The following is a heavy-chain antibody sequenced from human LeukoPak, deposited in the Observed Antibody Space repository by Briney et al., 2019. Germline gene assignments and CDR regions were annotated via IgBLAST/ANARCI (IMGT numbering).Heavy chain of an antibody. D-gene: IGHD3-9*01. CDR3: AKGNAYDILTGYYSAHFDY. CDR1: GFTFDDYA. J-gene: IGHJ4*02. V-gene: IGHV3-9*01. CDR2: ISWNSGSI. Sequence: GGSLRLSYAASGFTFDDYAMHWVRQAPGKGLEWVSGISWNSGSIGYAYSVKGRFTISRDNAKNSLYLQMNSLRAEDTALYYWAKGNAYDILTGYYSAHFDYWDQGTLVTVSS.